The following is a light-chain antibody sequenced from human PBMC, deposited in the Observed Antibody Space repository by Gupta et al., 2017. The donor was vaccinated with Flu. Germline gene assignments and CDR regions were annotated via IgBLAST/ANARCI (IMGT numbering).Light chain of an antibody. V-gene: IGLV3-9*01. CDR1: NIGSKD. CDR2: RDS. CDR3: QVWDSSTPSG. J-gene: IGLJ1*01. Sequence: LGQTATITCGGDNIGSKDVHWYQQKPGQAPGLVIYRDSSRPSGITERFSGSNSGNTATLTISRAQAGDEADYYCQVWDSSTPSGFGTGTKVTV.